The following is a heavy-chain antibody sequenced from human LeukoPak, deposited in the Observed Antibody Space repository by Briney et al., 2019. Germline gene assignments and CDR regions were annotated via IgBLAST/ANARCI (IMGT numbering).Heavy chain of an antibody. V-gene: IGHV4-4*02. CDR2: IYHSGST. J-gene: IGHJ3*01. CDR3: VTSIGLAGWGGFDV. Sequence: SGTLSLTCAVSGVSISSGHWWSWVRQPPGKGLEWIGEIYHSGSTNYHASLKSRATISVYTSKNQFSLKRISKTAADTACYYCVTSIGLAGWGGFDVWGQGRMVTVSS. CDR1: GVSISSGHW. D-gene: IGHD3-16*01.